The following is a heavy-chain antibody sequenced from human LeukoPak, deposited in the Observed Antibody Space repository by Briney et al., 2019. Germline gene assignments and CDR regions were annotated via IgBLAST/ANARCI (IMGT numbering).Heavy chain of an antibody. CDR1: GGSISGYY. CDR3: ARRQIATSGSYHNWFDP. V-gene: IGHV4-59*08. D-gene: IGHD3-10*01. CDR2: MYNSGST. Sequence: PSETLSLTCTVSGGSISGYYWSWLRQAPGKGLEWIGYMYNSGSTNYNPSLKSRVSISVDTSKKQFSLTLTSVTAVDTAKYYCARRQIATSGSYHNWFDPWGQGTLVTVSS. J-gene: IGHJ5*02.